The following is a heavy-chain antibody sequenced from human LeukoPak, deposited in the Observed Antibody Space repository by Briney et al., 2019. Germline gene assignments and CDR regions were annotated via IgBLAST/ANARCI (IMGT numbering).Heavy chain of an antibody. CDR1: GCSISSGGYY. Sequence: SQTLSLTCTVSGCSISSGGYYWSWIRQHPGKGLEWIGYIYYSGSTYYNPSLKSRVTISVDTSKNQFSLKLSSVTAADTAVYYCARDPFLLGFFDYWGQGTLVTVSS. CDR2: IYYSGST. CDR3: ARDPFLLGFFDY. J-gene: IGHJ4*02. D-gene: IGHD3-22*01. V-gene: IGHV4-31*03.